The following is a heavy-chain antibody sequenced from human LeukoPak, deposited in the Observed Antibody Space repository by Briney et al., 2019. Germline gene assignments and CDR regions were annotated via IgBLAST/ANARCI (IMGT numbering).Heavy chain of an antibody. CDR3: ERGRYDFWSGYSPPGYMDV. V-gene: IGHV4-59*01. Sequence: SETLSLTCTVSGGSISSYYWSWIRQPPGKGLEGIGYIYYSGSTNYNPSLKSRVTISVDTSKNQFSLQLSSVTAADTAVYYCERGRYDFWSGYSPPGYMDVWGKGTTVTVSS. D-gene: IGHD3-3*01. CDR1: GGSISSYY. CDR2: IYYSGST. J-gene: IGHJ6*03.